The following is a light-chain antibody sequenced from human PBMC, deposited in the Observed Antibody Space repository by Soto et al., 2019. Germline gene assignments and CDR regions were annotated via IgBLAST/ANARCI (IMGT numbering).Light chain of an antibody. CDR2: KAS. CDR1: QTITSR. CDR3: KQYNSYSCT. J-gene: IGKJ2*02. V-gene: IGKV1-5*03. Sequence: DIQMTQSPSTLSASVGHRVTITCRASQTITSRLAWYQQKPGKAPKLLIYKASSLESGVPSRFSGSGSGTEFTLTISSLQPDDFATYYCKQYNSYSCTFGQGTKLEIK.